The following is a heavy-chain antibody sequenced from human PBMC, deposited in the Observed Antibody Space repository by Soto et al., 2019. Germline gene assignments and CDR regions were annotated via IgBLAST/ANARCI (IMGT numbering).Heavy chain of an antibody. Sequence: EVQLVESGGGLVQPGGSLRLSCVDSGFTFGGYWMSWVRRAPVKGLGWVGNIKQDGSEENYVDSVKGRLTISRDNAKNSMYLQMNSLRVEDTAVYYCARIAASGRGWDVWGQGTTVVVSS. CDR2: IKQDGSEE. J-gene: IGHJ6*02. D-gene: IGHD6-13*01. CDR3: ARIAASGRGWDV. V-gene: IGHV3-7*01. CDR1: GFTFGGYW.